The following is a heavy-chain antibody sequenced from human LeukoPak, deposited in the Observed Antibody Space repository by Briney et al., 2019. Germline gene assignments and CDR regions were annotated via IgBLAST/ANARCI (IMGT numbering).Heavy chain of an antibody. V-gene: IGHV3-64*01. CDR2: INSNGGST. CDR1: GFTFSSYA. D-gene: IGHD5-18*01. J-gene: IGHJ4*02. Sequence: GGSLRLSCVASGFTFSSYAMHWVRQTPGKGLEYVSGINSNGGSTHYANSVKGRFTISRDNSKHTLYLQMGSLRTEDTAVYSCAKDIQLRYFDYWGQGTLVTVSS. CDR3: AKDIQLRYFDY.